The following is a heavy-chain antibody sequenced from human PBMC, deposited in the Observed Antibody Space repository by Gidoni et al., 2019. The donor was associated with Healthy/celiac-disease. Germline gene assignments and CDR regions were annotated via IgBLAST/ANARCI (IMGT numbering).Heavy chain of an antibody. D-gene: IGHD5-18*01. CDR2: IYWDDDK. CDR1: GFSLSTRGVG. J-gene: IGHJ5*02. Sequence: QITLKESGPTLVKPTQTLTLTCTFSGFSLSTRGVGVGWIRQPPGKALEWLALIYWDDDKRYSPSLKSRLTITKDTSKNQVVLTMTNMDPVDTATYYCAHTAMVTDMMGWFDPWGQGTLVTVSS. CDR3: AHTAMVTDMMGWFDP. V-gene: IGHV2-5*02.